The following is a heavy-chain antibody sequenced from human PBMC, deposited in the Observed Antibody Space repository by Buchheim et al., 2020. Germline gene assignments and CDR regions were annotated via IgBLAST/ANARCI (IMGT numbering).Heavy chain of an antibody. J-gene: IGHJ4*02. CDR3: IRNRLAGTGEDS. CDR2: IKSQSNGGTT. D-gene: IGHD1-1*01. CDR1: GFTFSNAR. Sequence: EVQLEESGGDLVKPGGSLRLSCAASGFTFSNARMTWVRQAPGKGLEWVGRIKSQSNGGTTDYAAPVKGRFTISRDDSKDTVYLQMNSLNTEDTAIYYCIRNRLAGTGEDSWGQGTL. V-gene: IGHV3-15*01.